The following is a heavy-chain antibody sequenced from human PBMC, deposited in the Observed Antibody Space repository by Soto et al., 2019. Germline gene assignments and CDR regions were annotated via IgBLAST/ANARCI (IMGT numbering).Heavy chain of an antibody. D-gene: IGHD6-6*01. CDR2: ISTSGGNR. CDR1: GFTYTNYA. J-gene: IGHJ4*02. V-gene: IGHV3-23*01. CDR3: AKERAARGIDY. Sequence: EVRLLESGGGLVQPGGSLRLSCAASGFTYTNYAMTWVRQTPGKWLEWVSTISTSGGNRYYADSVKGRFTISRDNSENTVYLQMNSLRVDDTALYYCAKERAARGIDYWGPGTLVTVSS.